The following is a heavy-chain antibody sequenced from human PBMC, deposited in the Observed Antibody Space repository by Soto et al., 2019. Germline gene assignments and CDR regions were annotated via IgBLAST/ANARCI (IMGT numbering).Heavy chain of an antibody. D-gene: IGHD2-2*01. Sequence: SETLCLTYPVYGGSFSGYYWSWISQPPGKGLEWIGEINHSGSTNYNPSLKSRVTISVDTSKNQFSLKLSSVTAADTAVYYCARGLSPTPPPLDYWGQGTLVTVSS. CDR2: INHSGST. V-gene: IGHV4-34*01. CDR1: GGSFSGYY. CDR3: ARGLSPTPPPLDY. J-gene: IGHJ4*02.